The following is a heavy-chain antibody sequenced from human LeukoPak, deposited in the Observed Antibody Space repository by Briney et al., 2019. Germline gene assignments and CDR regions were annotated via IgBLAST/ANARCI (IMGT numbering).Heavy chain of an antibody. D-gene: IGHD1-26*01. Sequence: PGGSLRLSCAASGFTFSSYWMSWVRQAPGKGLGWVANIKQDGSEKYYVDSVKGRFTISRDNAKNSLYLQMNSLRAEDTAVYYCASLSSRIEGSPDYWGQGTLVTVSS. CDR3: ASLSSRIEGSPDY. J-gene: IGHJ4*02. V-gene: IGHV3-7*01. CDR2: IKQDGSEK. CDR1: GFTFSSYW.